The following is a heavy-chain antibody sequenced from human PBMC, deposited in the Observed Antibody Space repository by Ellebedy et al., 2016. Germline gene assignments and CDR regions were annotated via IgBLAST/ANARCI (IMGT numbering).Heavy chain of an antibody. CDR1: GASISTYY. J-gene: IGHJ3*02. CDR2: IYYSGNT. D-gene: IGHD3-22*01. Sequence: SETLSLXXTVSGASISTYYWSWFRQSPGRGLEWIGYIYYSGNTKNNPSFRGRVTMSIDTSKNQFSLKLSSVTAADTAVYYCAGADHYYDTRMGAFEIWGQGTMVTVSS. CDR3: AGADHYYDTRMGAFEI. V-gene: IGHV4-59*13.